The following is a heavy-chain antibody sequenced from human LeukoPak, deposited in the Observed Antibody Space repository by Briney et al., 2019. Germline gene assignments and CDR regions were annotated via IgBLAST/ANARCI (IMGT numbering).Heavy chain of an antibody. D-gene: IGHD6-19*01. Sequence: ASVKVSCKASGYTFISYDINWVRQATGQGLEWVGWMNPNSGNTAYAQNFQGRVTITSNTSISTAYMDLTSLRSEDTAVYYCARRAVGNSYYSYMDVWGKGTTVTVSS. J-gene: IGHJ6*03. CDR2: MNPNSGNT. CDR1: GYTFISYD. V-gene: IGHV1-8*02. CDR3: ARRAVGNSYYSYMDV.